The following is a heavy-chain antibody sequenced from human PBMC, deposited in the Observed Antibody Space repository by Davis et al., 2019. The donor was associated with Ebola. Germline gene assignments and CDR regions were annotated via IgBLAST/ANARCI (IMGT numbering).Heavy chain of an antibody. D-gene: IGHD3-16*01. J-gene: IGHJ4*02. V-gene: IGHV3-23*01. CDR3: VRGGGSFDQ. CDR2: ISGGGETT. Sequence: GESLKISCEASGFTFRNYAVSWVRQAPGKGLEWVSGISGGGETTFYADYVKGRFTISRDNAINTLYLHMNSLRPEDTAVYYCVRGGGSFDQWGQGTLVTVSS. CDR1: GFTFRNYA.